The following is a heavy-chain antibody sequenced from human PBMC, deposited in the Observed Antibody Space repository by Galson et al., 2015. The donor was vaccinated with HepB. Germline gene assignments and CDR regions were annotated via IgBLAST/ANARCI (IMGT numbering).Heavy chain of an antibody. V-gene: IGHV4-31*03. CDR1: GGSISSYGYY. CDR3: AREDSTSSSTYYFDY. D-gene: IGHD6-6*01. Sequence: TLSLTCTVSGGSISSYGYYWSWIRQHPGEGLEWIGYIYYTGRTYHNPSLKSRVTISVDTSKNQFSLKVSSVTAADTAVYYCAREDSTSSSTYYFDYWGQGTLVTVSS. CDR2: IYYTGRT. J-gene: IGHJ4*02.